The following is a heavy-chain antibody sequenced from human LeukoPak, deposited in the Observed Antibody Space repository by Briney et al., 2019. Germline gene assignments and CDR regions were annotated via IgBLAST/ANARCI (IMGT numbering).Heavy chain of an antibody. CDR3: ARHAVYAGSGWSFDY. V-gene: IGHV4-59*08. CDR1: GGSISSYY. D-gene: IGHD6-19*01. Sequence: KTSETLSLTCTVSGGSISSYYWSWIRQPPGKGLEWIGYIYYSGSGSTNNNPSLKSRVTISVDTSKNQFSLNLSSVTAADTAVYYCARHAVYAGSGWSFDYWGQGTLITVSS. CDR2: IYYSGSGST. J-gene: IGHJ4*02.